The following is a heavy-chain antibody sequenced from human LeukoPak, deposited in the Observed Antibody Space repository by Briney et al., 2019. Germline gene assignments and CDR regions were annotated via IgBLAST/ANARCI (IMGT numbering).Heavy chain of an antibody. J-gene: IGHJ2*01. CDR3: AREDSSSWYGGDWYFDL. D-gene: IGHD6-13*01. Sequence: GGSVKVSCKASGYTFTSYAMNWVRQAPGQGVEGMGWINTNTGNPTYAQGFTGGFVFSLDTSVSTAYLQISSLKAEDTAVYYCAREDSSSWYGGDWYFDLWGRGTLVTVSS. CDR2: INTNTGNP. CDR1: GYTFTSYA. V-gene: IGHV7-4-1*02.